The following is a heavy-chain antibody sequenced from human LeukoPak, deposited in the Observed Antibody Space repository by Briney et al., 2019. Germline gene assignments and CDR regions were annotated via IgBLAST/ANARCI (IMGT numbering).Heavy chain of an antibody. CDR3: ARSSPRYADY. Sequence: SQTLSLTCALSGDSVSSNSGAWNWIRQSPSRGLEWLGGTYYRSKWYNDYAVSVKSRITINPDTSKNQFSLQLTSVTPEDTAVYYCARSSPRYADYWGQGTLVTVSS. V-gene: IGHV6-1*01. D-gene: IGHD6-6*01. CDR2: TYYRSKWYN. CDR1: GDSVSSNSGA. J-gene: IGHJ4*02.